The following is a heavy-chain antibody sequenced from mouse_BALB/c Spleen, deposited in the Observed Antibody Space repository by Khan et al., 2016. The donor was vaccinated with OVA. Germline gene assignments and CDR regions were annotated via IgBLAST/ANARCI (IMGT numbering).Heavy chain of an antibody. CDR2: INTYTGEP. V-gene: IGHV9-3-1*01. D-gene: IGHD2-10*01. CDR3: SRPPYFSYTLDH. CDR1: GYTFTNYG. Sequence: QIQLVQSGPELKKPGETVKISCTASGYTFTNYGMNWVKQSPGKALKWMGWINTYTGEPTYADDFKGRFAFSLETSASTAYLQINNLKNEDTATYFCSRPPYFSYTLDHWGQGTSVTVSS. J-gene: IGHJ4*01.